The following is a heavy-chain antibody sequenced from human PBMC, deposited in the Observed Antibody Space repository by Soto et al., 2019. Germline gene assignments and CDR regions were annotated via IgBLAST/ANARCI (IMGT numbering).Heavy chain of an antibody. CDR2: INAGNGDT. D-gene: IGHD6-19*01. CDR1: GNTFTSYA. CDR3: AKARYDNGWYVFDY. Sequence: ASVKVSCKASGNTFTSYAIHWVRQAPGQRLEWMAWINAGNGDTRFSQKFQGRVTITRDTSKNTMYLQMNSLRAEDTAVYYCAKARYDNGWYVFDYWGQGTLVTVSS. J-gene: IGHJ4*02. V-gene: IGHV1-3*01.